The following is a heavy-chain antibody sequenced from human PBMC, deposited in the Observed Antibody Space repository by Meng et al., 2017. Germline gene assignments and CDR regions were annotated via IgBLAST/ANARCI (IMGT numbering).Heavy chain of an antibody. J-gene: IGHJ4*02. CDR1: GFTFSSYA. CDR3: ARDKWELLSGYCFDY. CDR2: ISYDGSNK. Sequence: GGFWRPSWAAPGFTFSSYAMTWVRQAPGKGLEWVAVISYDGSNKYYADSVKGRFTISRDNSKNTLYLQMNSLRAEDTAVYYCARDKWELLSGYCFDYWGQGTLVTVSS. D-gene: IGHD1-26*01. V-gene: IGHV3-30*01.